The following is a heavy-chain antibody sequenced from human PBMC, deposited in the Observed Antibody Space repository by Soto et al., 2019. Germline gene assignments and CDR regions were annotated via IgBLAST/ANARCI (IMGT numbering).Heavy chain of an antibody. CDR3: ARVGAVRYDAFDI. CDR2: IGGGSSTI. J-gene: IGHJ3*02. Sequence: EVQLVESGGGLVHPLGSLRLSCAVSGCTFSSFNMNWVRQTPGKGLERVSYIGGGSSTIYYADSGKGRFTISRDNAKNSLFLQMNSLRAEDTAVYYCARVGAVRYDAFDIWGQGTMVTGSS. CDR1: GCTFSSFN. V-gene: IGHV3-48*01. D-gene: IGHD2-15*01.